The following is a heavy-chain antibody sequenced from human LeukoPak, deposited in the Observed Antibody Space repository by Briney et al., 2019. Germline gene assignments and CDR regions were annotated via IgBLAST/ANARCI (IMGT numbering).Heavy chain of an antibody. V-gene: IGHV4-39*07. CDR1: GGSISSSSYY. Sequence: PSETLSLTCTVSGGSISSSSYYWGWIRQPPGKGLEWIGSIYYSGSTYYNPSLKSRVTISVDTSKNQFSLKLSSVTAADTAVYYCARDRVAVAGTPYFDYWGQGTLVTVSS. D-gene: IGHD6-19*01. CDR3: ARDRVAVAGTPYFDY. CDR2: IYYSGST. J-gene: IGHJ4*02.